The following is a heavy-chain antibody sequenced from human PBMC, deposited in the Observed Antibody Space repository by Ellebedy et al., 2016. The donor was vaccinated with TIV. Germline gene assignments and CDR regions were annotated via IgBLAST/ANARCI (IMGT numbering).Heavy chain of an antibody. CDR1: GYTFTGYY. CDR2: INPNSGGT. V-gene: IGHV1-2*02. D-gene: IGHD6-13*01. CDR3: ATGYSSSWYFPSTY. Sequence: ALVKVSCKASGYTFTGYYMHWVRQAPGQGLEWMGWINPNSGGTNYAQKFQGRVTMTRDTSISTAYMELSRLRSDDTAVYYCATGYSSSWYFPSTYWGQGTLVTVSS. J-gene: IGHJ4*02.